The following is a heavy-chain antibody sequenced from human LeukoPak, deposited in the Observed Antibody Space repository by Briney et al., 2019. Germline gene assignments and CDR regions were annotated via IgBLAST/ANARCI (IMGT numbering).Heavy chain of an antibody. CDR2: MNPNSGNA. V-gene: IGHV1-8*03. J-gene: IGHJ4*02. CDR1: GYTFTSYD. D-gene: IGHD6-6*01. Sequence: ASVKVSCKASGYTFTSYDINWVRQATGQGLEWMGWMNPNSGNAGYAQKFQGRVTITRNTSISTAYMELSSVTAADTAVYYCARDYSSSSRYYFDYWGQGTLVTVSS. CDR3: ARDYSSSSRYYFDY.